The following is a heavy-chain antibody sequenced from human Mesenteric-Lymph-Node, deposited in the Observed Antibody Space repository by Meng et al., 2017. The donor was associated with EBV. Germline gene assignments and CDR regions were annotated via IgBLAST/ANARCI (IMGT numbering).Heavy chain of an antibody. V-gene: IGHV3-11*01. D-gene: IGHD2-2*01. CDR3: ARDLNAHSDY. CDR1: GFTISATY. CDR2: ISISSSTI. Sequence: VLLVYSCCSLVKRVGSHNLACAASGFTISATYLSAFLQTPEGVLEWFSYISISSSTIYYAESVKGRFTISRDNSKNSLSLQMNSLRAEDTAVYYCARDLNAHSDYWGQGTLVTVSS. J-gene: IGHJ4*02.